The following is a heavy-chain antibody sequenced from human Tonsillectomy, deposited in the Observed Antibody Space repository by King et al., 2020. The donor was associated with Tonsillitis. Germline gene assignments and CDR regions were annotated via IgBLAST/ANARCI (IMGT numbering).Heavy chain of an antibody. Sequence: VQLVESGGGVVKPGGSLRLSCAASGFTFSNAWMSWVRPAPGKGLEWGGRIKSKTKCGTTEYAAPLKGRFTISRDDSKNTLYLQMNSLKTEDTAVYYCTTEGGVGSQAVRVDVWGKGTTVTVSS. V-gene: IGHV3-15*01. J-gene: IGHJ6*04. D-gene: IGHD4-11*01. CDR1: GFTFSNAW. CDR3: TTEGGVGSQAVRVDV. CDR2: IKSKTKCGTT.